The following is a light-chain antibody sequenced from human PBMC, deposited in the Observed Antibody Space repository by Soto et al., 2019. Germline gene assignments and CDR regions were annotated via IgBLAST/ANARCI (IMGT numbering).Light chain of an antibody. J-gene: IGLJ1*01. CDR1: SSDVGVYNY. CDR2: EVS. V-gene: IGLV2-14*01. CDR3: SSYTSSRTPYL. Sequence: QSVLAQPASVSGSPGQSITISCTGTSSDVGVYNYVSWYQQHPGKAPKLMIYEVSNRPSGVSNRFSGSKSGNTASLTISGLQAEDEADYYCSSYTSSRTPYLFGTGTKV.